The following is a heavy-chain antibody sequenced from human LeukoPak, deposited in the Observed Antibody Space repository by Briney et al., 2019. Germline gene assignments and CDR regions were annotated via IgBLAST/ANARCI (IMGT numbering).Heavy chain of an antibody. D-gene: IGHD5-18*01. J-gene: IGHJ6*02. CDR2: ISWNSGSM. CDR3: AKDMVGGGYLRGMDV. V-gene: IGHV3-9*01. CDR1: GFTFSSYW. Sequence: PGGSLRLSCAASGFTFSSYWMSWVRQAPGKGLEWVSGISWNSGSMDYADSVKGRFTISRDNARNSLYLQMNSLRAEDTALYYCAKDMVGGGYLRGMDVWGQGTTVTVSS.